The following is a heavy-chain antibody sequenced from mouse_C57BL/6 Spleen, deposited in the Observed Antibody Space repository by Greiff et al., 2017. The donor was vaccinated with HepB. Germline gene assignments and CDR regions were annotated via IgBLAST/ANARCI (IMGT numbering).Heavy chain of an antibody. CDR3: ARMGLCITTVVAGNYFDY. D-gene: IGHD1-1*01. CDR2: NYPRSGNT. J-gene: IGHJ2*01. Sequence: VQLQQSGAELARPGASVKLSCKASGYTFTSYGISWVKQRTGQGLEWIGENYPRSGNTYYNEKFKGKATLTADKSSSTADMELRSLTSEDSAVYFCARMGLCITTVVAGNYFDYWGQGTTLTVSS. V-gene: IGHV1-81*01. CDR1: GYTFTSYG.